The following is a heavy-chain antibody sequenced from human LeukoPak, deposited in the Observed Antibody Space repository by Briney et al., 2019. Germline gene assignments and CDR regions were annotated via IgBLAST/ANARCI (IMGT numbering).Heavy chain of an antibody. V-gene: IGHV3-7*01. CDR1: GFIFSNYW. CDR3: VRDGGVSGYDLLDY. CDR2: INQDGSKE. J-gene: IGHJ4*02. Sequence: GGSLRLSCTASGFIFSNYWMTWVRQAPGKGLEWVAQINQDGSKEYYIDSVKARFSISRDNARNSLSLQMNSLRAEDTAVYYCVRDGGVSGYDLLDYWGQGTLVTVSS. D-gene: IGHD5-12*01.